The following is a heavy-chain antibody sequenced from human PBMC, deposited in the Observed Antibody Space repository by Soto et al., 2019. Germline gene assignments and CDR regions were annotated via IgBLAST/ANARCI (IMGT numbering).Heavy chain of an antibody. D-gene: IGHD3-16*01. CDR3: AREPLWGYLDY. J-gene: IGHJ4*02. CDR2: IHPSGGIT. Sequence: ASVKVSCKASGYTSTTYYIHWVRQAPGQGLEWMGIIHPSGGITNYAQKFQGRVTMTRDTSTNTVYMELSSLRSDDTAVYYCAREPLWGYLDYWGQGTMVTSSS. CDR1: GYTSTTYY. V-gene: IGHV1-46*01.